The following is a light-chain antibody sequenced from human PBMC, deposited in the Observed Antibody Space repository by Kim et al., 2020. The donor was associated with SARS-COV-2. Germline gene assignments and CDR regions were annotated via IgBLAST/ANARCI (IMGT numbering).Light chain of an antibody. J-gene: IGLJ2*01. CDR3: QSFDTSLSGWI. CDR2: GNN. V-gene: IGLV1-40*01. CDR1: SSNFGAGYD. Sequence: QTVPVPCTGSSSNFGAGYDVHWYQQVPGTAPRLVIYGNNNRPLDVPDRFSGSKSGTSASLTITGLQAEDEADYYCQSFDTSLSGWIFGGGTKLTVL.